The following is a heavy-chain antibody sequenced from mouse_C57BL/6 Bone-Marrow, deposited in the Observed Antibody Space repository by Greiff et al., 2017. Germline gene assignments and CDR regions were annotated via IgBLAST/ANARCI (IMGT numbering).Heavy chain of an antibody. Sequence: QVHVKQSGAELARPGASVKLSCKASGYTFTSDGKSWVKQRTGQGLEWIGEMYPRSGNTYYNEKFKGKATLTADKSSSTAYMELRSLTSEDSAVYFCARKEDYYSNYVYWGQGTSVTVSS. CDR1: GYTFTSDG. D-gene: IGHD2-5*01. CDR2: MYPRSGNT. J-gene: IGHJ4*01. V-gene: IGHV1-81*01. CDR3: ARKEDYYSNYVY.